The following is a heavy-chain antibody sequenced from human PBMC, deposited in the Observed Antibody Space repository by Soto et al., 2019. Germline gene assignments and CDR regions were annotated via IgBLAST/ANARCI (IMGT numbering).Heavy chain of an antibody. Sequence: PGGSLRLSCAASGFTFSSYDMHWVRQATGKGLEWVSAIGTAGDTYYPGSVKGRFTISRENAKNSLYPQMNSLRAGDTAVYYCARATPYGGAFDYWGQGTLVTVSS. CDR3: ARATPYGGAFDY. D-gene: IGHD2-21*01. J-gene: IGHJ4*02. CDR2: IGTAGDT. CDR1: GFTFSSYD. V-gene: IGHV3-13*01.